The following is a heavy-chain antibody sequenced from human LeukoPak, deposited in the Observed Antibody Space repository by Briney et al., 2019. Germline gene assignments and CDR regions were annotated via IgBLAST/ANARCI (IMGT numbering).Heavy chain of an antibody. V-gene: IGHV5-51*01. Sequence: GESLKISCKASGYSFISYWIAWVRQMPGKGLEWMGIIFPGDSDTIYSPSFQGQVTISADKSINTAYLQWSSLKASDTAMYYCARQYCSSTSCYQDVFDIWGQGTMVTVSS. J-gene: IGHJ3*02. CDR1: GYSFISYW. CDR3: ARQYCSSTSCYQDVFDI. CDR2: IFPGDSDT. D-gene: IGHD2-2*01.